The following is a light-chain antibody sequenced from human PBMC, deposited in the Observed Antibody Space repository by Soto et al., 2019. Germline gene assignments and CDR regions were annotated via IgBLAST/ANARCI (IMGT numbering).Light chain of an antibody. Sequence: DIQMTQSPSSLSASIGDRDTITCRARHDIGAFLAWFQQKPRKAPKPLILAAITLETGVPSRFSGSRSGTDFTHRIRGLQPEDLASYYCQQYFHDPLTFGGGTKVEI. J-gene: IGKJ4*01. V-gene: IGKV1-16*01. CDR1: HDIGAF. CDR3: QQYFHDPLT. CDR2: AAI.